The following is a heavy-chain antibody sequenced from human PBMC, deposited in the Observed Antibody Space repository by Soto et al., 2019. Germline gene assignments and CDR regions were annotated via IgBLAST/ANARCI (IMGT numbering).Heavy chain of an antibody. CDR3: ARAGGVRSNWFDP. CDR1: GGSISSSNW. D-gene: IGHD2-21*01. J-gene: IGHJ5*02. Sequence: PSETLSLTFAVSGGSISSSNWWSWVRQPPGKGLEWIGEIYHSGSTNYNPSLKSRVTISVDKSKNQFSLKLSSVTAADTAVYYCARAGGVRSNWFDPWGQGTLVT. V-gene: IGHV4-4*02. CDR2: IYHSGST.